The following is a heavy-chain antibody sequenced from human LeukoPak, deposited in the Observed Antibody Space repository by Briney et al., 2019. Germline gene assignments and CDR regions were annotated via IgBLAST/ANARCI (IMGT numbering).Heavy chain of an antibody. Sequence: GASVKVSCKASGGTFSSYTVSWVRQAPGQGLEWMGGIIPIFGTANYAQKFQGRVTITTDESTSTAYMELSSLRSEDTAVYYCARGYSSSSISYYYYMDVWGKGTTVTVSS. D-gene: IGHD6-6*01. V-gene: IGHV1-69*05. J-gene: IGHJ6*03. CDR2: IIPIFGTA. CDR1: GGTFSSYT. CDR3: ARGYSSSSISYYYYMDV.